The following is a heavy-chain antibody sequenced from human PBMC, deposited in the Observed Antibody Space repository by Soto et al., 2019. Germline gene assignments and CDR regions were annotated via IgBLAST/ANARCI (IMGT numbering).Heavy chain of an antibody. Sequence: EVQLVESGGGLVQPGGSLRLSCAASGFTFSDHYMDWVRQAPGKGLEGVGRTRGKVNSYTTAYAASVKGRFIISRDDPKNALYLQTNNLKTEDTAVYFRVSGASEQWASSYFAMAVWGQGNTVTVSS. V-gene: IGHV3-72*01. CDR3: VSGASEQWASSYFAMAV. CDR1: GFTFSDHY. D-gene: IGHD6-19*01. J-gene: IGHJ6*02. CDR2: TRGKVNSYTT.